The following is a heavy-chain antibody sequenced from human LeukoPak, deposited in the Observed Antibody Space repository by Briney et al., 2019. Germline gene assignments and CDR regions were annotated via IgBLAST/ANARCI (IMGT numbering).Heavy chain of an antibody. J-gene: IGHJ4*02. Sequence: SVKVSCKASGGTFSSYAISWVRQAPGQGLEWMGGIIPIFGTANYAQKFQGRVTITADKSTSTAYMELSSLRSEDTAVYYCARDRHRNYDILTEFDYWGQGTLVTVSS. CDR1: GGTFSSYA. CDR2: IIPIFGTA. D-gene: IGHD3-9*01. V-gene: IGHV1-69*06. CDR3: ARDRHRNYDILTEFDY.